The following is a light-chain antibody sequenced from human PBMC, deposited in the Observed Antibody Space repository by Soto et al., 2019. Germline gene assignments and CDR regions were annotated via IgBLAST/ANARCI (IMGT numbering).Light chain of an antibody. J-gene: IGKJ1*01. CDR1: QSVLYSSNNTNY. V-gene: IGKV4-1*01. Sequence: DIVMTQSPDSLAVSLGESATINCKSSQSVLYSSNNTNYLAWYQQKPGQPPKLLIYWASTRESGVPDRFSGSGSGTDFTRTISSLQAEDVAVYYCQHYYSTPPTFGQGTKVEIK. CDR2: WAS. CDR3: QHYYSTPPT.